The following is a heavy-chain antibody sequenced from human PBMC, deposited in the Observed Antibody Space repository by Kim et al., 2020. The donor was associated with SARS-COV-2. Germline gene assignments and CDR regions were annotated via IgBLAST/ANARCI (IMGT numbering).Heavy chain of an antibody. V-gene: IGHV3-23*01. CDR3: VSPTDRTGDFFDY. Sequence: GGSLRLSCAASGFTFRNYAMSWVRQAPGKGLEWVSGISGSGETTHYADSVKGRFTASRDNFNNRHYLQMNSLRPDETAVYYCVSPTDRTGDFFDYWGQGTLVTVSS. CDR2: ISGSGETT. D-gene: IGHD2-8*02. CDR1: GFTFRNYA. J-gene: IGHJ4*02.